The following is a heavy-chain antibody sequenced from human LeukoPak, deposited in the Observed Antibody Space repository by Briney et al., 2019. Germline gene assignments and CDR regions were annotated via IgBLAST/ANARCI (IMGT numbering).Heavy chain of an antibody. D-gene: IGHD2-2*01. J-gene: IGHJ6*03. CDR2: IKQDGSET. CDR3: ARDRLQRPAALFDYYYYYMDV. Sequence: GGSLRLSCAASGFTFSSYWMSWVRQAPGKGLEWVANIKQDGSETYYVGSVKGRFTISRDNARNSLFLQMNSLRAEDTAVYYCARDRLQRPAALFDYYYYYMDVWGKGTTVTVSS. CDR1: GFTFSSYW. V-gene: IGHV3-7*01.